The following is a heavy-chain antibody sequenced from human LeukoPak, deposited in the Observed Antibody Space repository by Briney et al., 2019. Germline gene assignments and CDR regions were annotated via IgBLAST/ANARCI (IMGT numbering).Heavy chain of an antibody. J-gene: IGHJ4*02. CDR1: GGSINSYY. CDR2: IYYSGSN. V-gene: IGHV4-59*08. CDR3: ARHTQVAASSFDY. Sequence: PSETLSLTCIVSGGSINSYYWSWIRQPPGKGLEWIAYIYYSGSNNYNPSLKSRVTISVDTSKNQFSLKLSSVTAADTAVYYCARHTQVAASSFDYWGRRTLVTVSS. D-gene: IGHD2-15*01.